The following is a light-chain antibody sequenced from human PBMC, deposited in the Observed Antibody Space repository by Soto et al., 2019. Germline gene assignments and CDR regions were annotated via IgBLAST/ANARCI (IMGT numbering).Light chain of an antibody. V-gene: IGLV2-14*01. Sequence: QSALTQPASLSGSPGQSITISCTGTSSDIGAYDYVSWFQQHPGKAPKLMMSEVNNRPSGVSNRFSGSKSGNTDYLTISWLQVEDEAEYFRFSFTTTSTHVFGTGTKLTVL. J-gene: IGLJ1*01. CDR2: EVN. CDR1: SSDIGAYDY. CDR3: FSFTTTSTHV.